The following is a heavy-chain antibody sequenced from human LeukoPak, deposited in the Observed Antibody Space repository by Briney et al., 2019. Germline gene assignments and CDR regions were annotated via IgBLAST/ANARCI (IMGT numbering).Heavy chain of an antibody. CDR2: IYSGGST. D-gene: IGHD4-23*01. J-gene: IGHJ4*02. Sequence: GGSLRLSCAASGFTVSSNYMSWVRLAPGKGLEWVSSIYSGGSTYYADSVKGRYIIFRDNSKNTLYLQMNSLRAEDTAVYYCARGLYGGNSNDYWGQGTLVTVSS. CDR1: GFTVSSNY. V-gene: IGHV3-66*01. CDR3: ARGLYGGNSNDY.